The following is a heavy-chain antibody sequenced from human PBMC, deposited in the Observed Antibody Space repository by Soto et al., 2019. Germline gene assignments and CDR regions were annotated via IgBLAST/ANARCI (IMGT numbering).Heavy chain of an antibody. Sequence: GGSLRLSCAASGFTFSSYSMNWVRQAPGKGLEWVSSISSSSSYIYYADSVKGRFTISRDNAKNSLYLQMNSLRAEDTAVYYCARVGYSGYTGYMDVWGKGTTVTVSS. V-gene: IGHV3-21*01. D-gene: IGHD5-12*01. CDR3: ARVGYSGYTGYMDV. CDR2: ISSSSSYI. CDR1: GFTFSSYS. J-gene: IGHJ6*03.